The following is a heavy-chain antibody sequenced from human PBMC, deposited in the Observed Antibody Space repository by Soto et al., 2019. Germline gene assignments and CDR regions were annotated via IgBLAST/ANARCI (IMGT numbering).Heavy chain of an antibody. J-gene: IGHJ4*02. Sequence: SGPTLVNPTQTLTLTCTFSGFSLRTSGVGVGWIRQPPGKALEWLAVIYWDDDKRYSPSLKSRLTITKYTSKNQVVLTMTNMDPVVTATYYCAHFYDSSGYTGYWGQGTLVTVSS. CDR2: IYWDDDK. CDR1: GFSLRTSGVG. D-gene: IGHD3-22*01. CDR3: AHFYDSSGYTGY. V-gene: IGHV2-5*02.